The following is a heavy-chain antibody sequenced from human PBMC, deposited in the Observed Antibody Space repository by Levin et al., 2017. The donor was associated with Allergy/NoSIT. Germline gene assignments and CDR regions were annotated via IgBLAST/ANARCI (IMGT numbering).Heavy chain of an antibody. CDR1: GYTFTGYY. V-gene: IGHV1-2*02. CDR3: ARADPSYCSGGSCYSGSVDY. CDR2: INPNSGGT. J-gene: IGHJ4*02. D-gene: IGHD2-15*01. Sequence: GESLKISCKASGYTFTGYYMHWVRQAPGQGLEWMGWINPNSGGTNYAQKFQGRVTMTRDTSISTAYMELSRLRSDDTAVYYCARADPSYCSGGSCYSGSVDYWGQGTLVTVSS.